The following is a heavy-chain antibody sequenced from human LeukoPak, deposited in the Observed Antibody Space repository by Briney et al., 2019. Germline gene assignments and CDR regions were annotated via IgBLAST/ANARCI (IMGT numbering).Heavy chain of an antibody. CDR3: AREDTASDAFDI. CDR1: GYTFSAYY. CDR2: INPNSGGT. D-gene: IGHD5-18*01. J-gene: IGHJ3*02. Sequence: ASVKVSCKASGYTFSAYYMHWVRQAPGQGLEWMGWINPNSGGTNYAQKFQGWVTMTRDTSISTAYMELSRLRSDDTAVYYCAREDTASDAFDIWGQGTMVTVSS. V-gene: IGHV1-2*04.